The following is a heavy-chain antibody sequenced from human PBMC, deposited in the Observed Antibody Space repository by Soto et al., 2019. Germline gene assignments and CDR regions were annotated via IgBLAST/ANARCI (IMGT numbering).Heavy chain of an antibody. V-gene: IGHV1-18*01. Sequence: QVQLVQSGAEVKKPGASVKVSCKASGYTFTSYGISWVRQAPGQGLEWMGWISAYNGNTNYAQKLQGRVTMTTDTSTSTAYMELRSLRSDDTAVYYWAGLLSCSSTSCSVGWFDPWGQGTLVTVSS. CDR2: ISAYNGNT. J-gene: IGHJ5*02. CDR1: GYTFTSYG. CDR3: AGLLSCSSTSCSVGWFDP. D-gene: IGHD2-2*01.